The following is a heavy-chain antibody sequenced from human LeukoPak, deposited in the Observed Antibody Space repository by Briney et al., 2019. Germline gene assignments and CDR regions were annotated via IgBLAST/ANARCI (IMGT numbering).Heavy chain of an antibody. V-gene: IGHV4-34*01. CDR1: GGSFSTYY. Sequence: ASETLSLTCAIYGGSFSTYYGSWIRQPPGKGLEWIGEINHSGSTNYNPSLKSRVTISVDTSKNQFSLKLSSVTAADTAVYYCARGSSSSHGDYYYYYMDVWGKGTTVTVSS. CDR2: INHSGST. CDR3: ARGSSSSHGDYYYYYMDV. D-gene: IGHD6-6*01. J-gene: IGHJ6*03.